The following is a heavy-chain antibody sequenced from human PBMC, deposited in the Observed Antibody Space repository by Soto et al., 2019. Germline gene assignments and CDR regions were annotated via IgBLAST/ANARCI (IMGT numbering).Heavy chain of an antibody. J-gene: IGHJ4*02. CDR3: ARSIAFTSSWDS. CDR1: GGSIGTYY. V-gene: IGHV4-59*08. Sequence: QVQLQESGPGLVKPSETLSLTCAVSGGSIGTYYWNWIRQPPGKGLEWIGYFFYSGSRNYNPSLKSRVTISLDTSKNQFSLKLSSVTAADTAVYFCARSIAFTSSWDSWGQGALVTVSS. CDR2: FFYSGSR. D-gene: IGHD6-13*01.